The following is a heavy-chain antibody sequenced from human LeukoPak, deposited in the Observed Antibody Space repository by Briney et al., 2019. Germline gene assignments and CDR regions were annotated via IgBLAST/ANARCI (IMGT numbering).Heavy chain of an antibody. CDR1: GGSFSGYY. CDR3: ARYSSGYYA. J-gene: IGHJ5*02. CDR2: INHSGST. Sequence: SETLSLTCAVYGGSFSGYYWSWIRQPPGKGLEWIGEINHSGSTNYNPSLKSRVTISVDTSKNQFSLKLSSVTAADTAVYYCARYSSGYYAWGQGTLVTVSS. D-gene: IGHD3-22*01. V-gene: IGHV4-34*01.